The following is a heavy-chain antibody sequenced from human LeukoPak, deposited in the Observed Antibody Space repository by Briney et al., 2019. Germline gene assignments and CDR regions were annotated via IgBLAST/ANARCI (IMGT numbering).Heavy chain of an antibody. V-gene: IGHV7-4-1*02. CDR3: ARAYQPLGGLSFPDQ. D-gene: IGHD3-16*02. CDR2: INPNTGDP. J-gene: IGHJ5*02. Sequence: ASVKVSCKASGYTFTSYGFSWVRQAPGQGLEWMGWINPNTGDPTYAQGFTGRFVFSLDTSVSTAYLQISSLEAEDTAVYFCARAYQPLGGLSFPDQWGQGTLVTVSS. CDR1: GYTFTSYG.